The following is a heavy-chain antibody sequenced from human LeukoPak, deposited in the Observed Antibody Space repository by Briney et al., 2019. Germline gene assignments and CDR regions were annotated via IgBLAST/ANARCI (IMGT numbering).Heavy chain of an antibody. J-gene: IGHJ3*02. CDR3: AKVEGGYCSGGSCFGAFDI. CDR1: GFTFDDYA. Sequence: GGXXXXXCAASGFTFDDYAMHWVGQAPGKGVEWVSLISGDGGSTYYADSVKGRFTISRDNSKASLYLQMNSLRTEDTALYYCAKVEGGYCSGGSCFGAFDIWGQGTMVTVSS. D-gene: IGHD2-15*01. CDR2: ISGDGGST. V-gene: IGHV3-43*02.